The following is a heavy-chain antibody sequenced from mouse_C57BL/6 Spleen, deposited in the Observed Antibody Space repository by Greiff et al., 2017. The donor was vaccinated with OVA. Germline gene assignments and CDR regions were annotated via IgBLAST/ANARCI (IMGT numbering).Heavy chain of an antibody. J-gene: IGHJ1*03. CDR2: IDPDTGGT. Sequence: QVQLQQPGAELVMPGASVKLSCKASGYTFTDYEMHWVKQTPVHGLEWIGAIDPDTGGTAYNQKFKGKAILTADKSSSTAYMELRSLTSEDSAVYYCTRENGSSYWYFDVWGTGTTVTVSS. V-gene: IGHV1-15*01. CDR1: GYTFTDYE. D-gene: IGHD1-1*01. CDR3: TRENGSSYWYFDV.